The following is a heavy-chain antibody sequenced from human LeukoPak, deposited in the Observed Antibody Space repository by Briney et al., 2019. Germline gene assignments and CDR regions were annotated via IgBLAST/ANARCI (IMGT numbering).Heavy chain of an antibody. J-gene: IGHJ6*02. V-gene: IGHV3-30-3*01. CDR1: GFTFSSYA. D-gene: IGHD2-15*01. CDR2: ISYDGSNK. Sequence: GRSLRLSCAASGFTFSSYAMHWVRQAPGTGLEWVAVISYDGSNKYYADSVKGRFTISRDNSKNTLYLQMNSLRAEDTAVYYCARDYCSGGSCYPSDYYYYYGMDVWGQGTTVTVSS. CDR3: ARDYCSGGSCYPSDYYYYYGMDV.